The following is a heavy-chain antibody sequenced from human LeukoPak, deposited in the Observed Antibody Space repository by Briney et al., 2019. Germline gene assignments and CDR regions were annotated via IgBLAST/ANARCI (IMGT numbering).Heavy chain of an antibody. Sequence: ASVKVSCKASGYTFTSYDINWVRQAPGKGLEWMGGFDPEDGETIYAQKFQGRVTMTEDTSTDTAYMELSSLRSEDTAVYYCALVAGGSYYYWGQGTLVTVSS. CDR2: FDPEDGET. CDR3: ALVAGGSYYY. D-gene: IGHD1-26*01. J-gene: IGHJ4*02. V-gene: IGHV1-24*01. CDR1: GYTFTSYD.